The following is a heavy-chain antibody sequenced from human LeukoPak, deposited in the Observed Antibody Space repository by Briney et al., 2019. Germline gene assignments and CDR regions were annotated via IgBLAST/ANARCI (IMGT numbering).Heavy chain of an antibody. J-gene: IGHJ2*01. CDR2: INHSGST. D-gene: IGHD4-17*01. CDR3: ARADGDRVSWYFDL. V-gene: IGHV4-34*01. Sequence: GSLRLSCAASGFTFSSYSMNWIRQPPGKGLEWIGEINHSGSTNYNPSLKSRVTISVDTSKNQFSLKLSSVTAADTAVYYCARADGDRVSWYFDLWGRGTLVTVSS. CDR1: GFTFSSYS.